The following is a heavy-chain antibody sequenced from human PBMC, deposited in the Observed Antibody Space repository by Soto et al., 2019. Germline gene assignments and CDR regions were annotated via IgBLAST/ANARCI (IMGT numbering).Heavy chain of an antibody. V-gene: IGHV3-23*01. CDR1: GFSFDSYA. Sequence: GGSLRLSCAASGFSFDSYAMNWVRQAPGKNLEWVSVISRSGGSTYYADFVKGRFTISRDNSKNTLYLQMNSLRAEDTAVYYCAKASEGSYDSSGYYSDWGQGTLVTVS. CDR3: AKASEGSYDSSGYYSD. J-gene: IGHJ4*02. D-gene: IGHD3-22*01. CDR2: ISRSGGST.